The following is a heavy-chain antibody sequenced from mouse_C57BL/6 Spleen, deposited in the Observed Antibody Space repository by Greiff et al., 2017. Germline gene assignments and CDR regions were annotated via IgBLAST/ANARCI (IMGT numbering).Heavy chain of an antibody. D-gene: IGHD3-3*01. CDR2: ISSGSSTI. Sequence: EVMLVESGGGLVKPGGSLKLSCAASGFTFSDYGMHWVRQAPEKGLEWVAYISSGSSTIYYADTVKGRFTISRDNAKNTLFLQMTSLRSEDTAMYYCARHSPRDYYAMDYWGQGTSVTVSS. CDR1: GFTFSDYG. V-gene: IGHV5-17*01. CDR3: ARHSPRDYYAMDY. J-gene: IGHJ4*01.